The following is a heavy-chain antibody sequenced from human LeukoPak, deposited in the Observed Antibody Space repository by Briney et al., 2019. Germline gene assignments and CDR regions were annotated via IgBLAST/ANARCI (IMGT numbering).Heavy chain of an antibody. CDR3: VRYFEY. CDR2: ISESGTNI. V-gene: IGHV3-21*01. J-gene: IGHJ4*02. CDR1: GFTFSSYS. Sequence: GGSLRLSCAVSGFTFSSYSMNWVRQAPGKGLEWVSSISESGTNIYYADSVKGRFTISRDNAENSLYLQMNSLRAEDTAVYFCVRYFEYWGQGTLVTVSS. D-gene: IGHD3-10*01.